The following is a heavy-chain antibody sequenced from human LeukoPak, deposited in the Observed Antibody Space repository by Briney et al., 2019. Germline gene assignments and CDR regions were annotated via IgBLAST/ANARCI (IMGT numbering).Heavy chain of an antibody. D-gene: IGHD3-22*01. J-gene: IGHJ1*01. V-gene: IGHV1-46*01. CDR2: INPSGGST. CDR3: ARGPYDSSGYYHRAEYFQH. Sequence: ASVKVSCKASGYTFTSYYMHWVRQAPGQGLEWMGIINPSGGSTSYAQKFQGRVTMTRDTSTSTVYMELSSLRSEDTAVYYCARGPYDSSGYYHRAEYFQHWGQGTLVTVSS. CDR1: GYTFTSYY.